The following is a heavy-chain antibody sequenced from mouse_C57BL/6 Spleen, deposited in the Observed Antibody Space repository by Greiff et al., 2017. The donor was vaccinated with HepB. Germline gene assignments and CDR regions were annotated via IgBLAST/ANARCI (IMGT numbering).Heavy chain of an antibody. CDR2: IHPNSGST. D-gene: IGHD2-13*01. CDR3: ARGSIYYGEGYYFDY. J-gene: IGHJ2*01. Sequence: VQLQQPGAELVKPGASVKLSCKASGYTFTSYWMHWVKQRPGQGLEWIGMIHPNSGSTNYNEKFKSKATLTVDKSSSTAYMQLSSLTSEDSAVYYCARGSIYYGEGYYFDYWGQGTTLTVSS. CDR1: GYTFTSYW. V-gene: IGHV1-64*01.